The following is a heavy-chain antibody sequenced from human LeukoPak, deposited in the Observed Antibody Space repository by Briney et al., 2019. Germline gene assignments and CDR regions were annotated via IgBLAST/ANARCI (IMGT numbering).Heavy chain of an antibody. J-gene: IGHJ4*02. D-gene: IGHD3-22*01. CDR2: ISAYNGNT. Sequence: ASVTVSCKASGYTFTSYGISWVRQAPGQGLEWMGWISAYNGNTNYAQKLQGRVTMTTDTSTSTAYMELRSLRSDDTAVYYCAREDDSSGYFDYWGQRALVTVSS. CDR3: AREDDSSGYFDY. V-gene: IGHV1-18*01. CDR1: GYTFTSYG.